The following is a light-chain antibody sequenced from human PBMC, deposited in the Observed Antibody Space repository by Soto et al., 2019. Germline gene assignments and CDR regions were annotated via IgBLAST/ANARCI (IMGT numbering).Light chain of an antibody. J-gene: IGLJ2*01. CDR3: SSYTSSSTLV. V-gene: IGLV2-14*01. CDR1: SSDVGGYNY. CDR2: EVS. Sequence: QSVLTQPACVSGSPGQSITISCTGTSSDVGGYNYVSWYQQHPGKAPKLMISEVSNRPSGVSNRFSGSKSGNTASLTISGLQAEDEADYYCSSYTSSSTLVFGGGTKLTVL.